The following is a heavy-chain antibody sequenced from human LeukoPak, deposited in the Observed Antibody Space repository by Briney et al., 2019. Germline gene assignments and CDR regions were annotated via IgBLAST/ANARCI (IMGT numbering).Heavy chain of an antibody. Sequence: GGSLRLSCAASGFTFSNAWMSWVRQAPGKGLEWVGRIKSKTDGGTTDYAAPVKGRFTISRDDSKNTLYLQMNSLKTEDTAVYYCTTDLFSFHAPYSGYDREAIYGYWGQGTLVTVSS. CDR1: GFTFSNAW. D-gene: IGHD5-12*01. J-gene: IGHJ4*02. CDR3: TTDLFSFHAPYSGYDREAIYGY. V-gene: IGHV3-15*01. CDR2: IKSKTDGGTT.